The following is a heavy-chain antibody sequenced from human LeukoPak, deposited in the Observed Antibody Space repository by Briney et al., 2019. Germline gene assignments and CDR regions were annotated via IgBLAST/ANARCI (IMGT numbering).Heavy chain of an antibody. Sequence: GGSLRLSCAASGFTFSSYAMSWVRQAPGKGLEWVSGISGSGGSTYYADSVKGRFTISRDNSKNTLYLQMNSLRAEDTAVYYCAKTQYASGTYYFGLIDYWGQGTLVTVSS. V-gene: IGHV3-23*01. D-gene: IGHD3-10*01. CDR2: ISGSGGST. CDR3: AKTQYASGTYYFGLIDY. CDR1: GFTFSSYA. J-gene: IGHJ4*02.